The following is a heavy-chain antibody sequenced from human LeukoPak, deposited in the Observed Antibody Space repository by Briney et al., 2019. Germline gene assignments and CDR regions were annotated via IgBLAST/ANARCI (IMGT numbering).Heavy chain of an antibody. CDR2: IRAYNGNT. J-gene: IGHJ3*02. V-gene: IGHV1-18*04. CDR1: GYTFTSYG. D-gene: IGHD5-18*01. CDR3: ARAGGYSYQLTEGGDAFDI. Sequence: ASVKVSCKASGYTFTSYGISWVRQAPGQGLEWMGWIRAYNGNTNYAQKLQGRVTMTTDTSTSTAYMELRSLRSDDTAVYYCARAGGYSYQLTEGGDAFDIWGQGTMVTVSS.